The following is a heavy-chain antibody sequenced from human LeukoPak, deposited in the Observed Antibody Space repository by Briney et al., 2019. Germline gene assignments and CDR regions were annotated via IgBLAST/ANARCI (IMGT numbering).Heavy chain of an antibody. CDR3: ARGRTTVTTKVKDYGMDV. V-gene: IGHV4-59*12. J-gene: IGHJ6*02. CDR2: VHYSGST. Sequence: NPSETLSLTCTTSSGATSNYYWNWIRQPPGKGLEWIGYVHYSGSTRFNPSLKSRVAISVDTSNNQFSLKLSSVTAADTAVYYCARGRTTVTTKVKDYGMDVWGQGTTVTVSS. CDR1: SGATSNYY. D-gene: IGHD4-17*01.